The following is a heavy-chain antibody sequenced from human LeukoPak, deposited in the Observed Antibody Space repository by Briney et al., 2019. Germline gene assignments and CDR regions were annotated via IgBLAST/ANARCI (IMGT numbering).Heavy chain of an antibody. Sequence: ASAKVSCKASGYTFTSYDINWVRQATGQGLEWMGWLNPNSGNTGYAQKFQGRVTMTRNTSISTAYMELSSLRSEDTAVYYCARDIVAREIEEVENYWGQGTLVTVSS. CDR2: LNPNSGNT. J-gene: IGHJ4*02. CDR3: ARDIVAREIEEVENY. D-gene: IGHD5-24*01. V-gene: IGHV1-8*01. CDR1: GYTFTSYD.